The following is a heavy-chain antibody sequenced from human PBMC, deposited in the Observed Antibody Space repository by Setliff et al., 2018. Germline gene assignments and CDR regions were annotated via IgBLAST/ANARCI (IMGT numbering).Heavy chain of an antibody. CDR2: IYYTGTT. D-gene: IGHD3-10*01. J-gene: IGHJ5*02. V-gene: IGHV4-59*01. CDR1: GGSISGYY. Sequence: PSETLSLTCTVSGGSISGYYWSWIRQPPGKELEWIGYIYYTGTTNYNPSLKSRVTISVDTPKNQFSLKLSSVTAADTALYYCAKADEGPRRASGSYYPLLRFDPWGQGTLVTVSS. CDR3: AKADEGPRRASGSYYPLLRFDP.